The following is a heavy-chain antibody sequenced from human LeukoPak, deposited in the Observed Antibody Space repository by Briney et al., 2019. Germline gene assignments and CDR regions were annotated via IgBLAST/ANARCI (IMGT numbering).Heavy chain of an antibody. J-gene: IGHJ4*02. CDR2: IYYSGST. Sequence: SETPSLTCTVSGGSISSYYWSWIRQPPGKGLEWIGYIYYSGSTNYNPSLKSRVTISVDTSKNQFSLKLSSVTAADTAVYYCARVHYYDSLNPLYYFDYWGQGTLVTVSS. V-gene: IGHV4-59*01. D-gene: IGHD3-22*01. CDR1: GGSISSYY. CDR3: ARVHYYDSLNPLYYFDY.